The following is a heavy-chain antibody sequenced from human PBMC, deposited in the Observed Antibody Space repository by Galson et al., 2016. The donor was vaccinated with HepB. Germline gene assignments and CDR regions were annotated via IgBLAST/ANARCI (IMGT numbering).Heavy chain of an antibody. CDR2: INSDGSST. J-gene: IGHJ3*02. CDR1: GFTFRHYW. CDR3: ARDLYGAGGWANVALDI. D-gene: IGHD6-19*01. V-gene: IGHV3-74*03. Sequence: SLRLSCAASGFTFRHYWIHWVRQAPGKGLVWVSRINSDGSSTTYADSVKGRFTISRGNAKNTLYLQMNSLRAEDTAVYYCARDLYGAGGWANVALDIWGQGTMVIVSS.